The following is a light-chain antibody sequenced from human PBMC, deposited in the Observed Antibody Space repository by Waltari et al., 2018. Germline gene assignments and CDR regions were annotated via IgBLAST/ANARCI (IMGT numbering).Light chain of an antibody. V-gene: IGLV1-51*02. CDR2: EHN. CDR1: SSNVGNNY. Sequence: QSVLTQPPSVSAAPGQEVTISCSGGSSNVGNNYVSWYQQLPGTAPKLLIYEHNKRPSGIPDRFSGSKPGTSATLGITVLQTGDEAVYYCGTWDSDLDAGVFGGGTKVTVL. CDR3: GTWDSDLDAGV. J-gene: IGLJ2*01.